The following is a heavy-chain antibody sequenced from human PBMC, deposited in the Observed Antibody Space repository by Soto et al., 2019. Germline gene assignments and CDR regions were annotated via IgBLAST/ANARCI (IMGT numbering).Heavy chain of an antibody. CDR2: IWFDGSKE. Sequence: QVQLVESGGGVVQPGKSLRLSCAASGFKFRNYAIHWVRQAPGKGLEWLAVIWFDGSKEYYADSVKGRFTISRDNSKNTVIPHMNPPTAHDPGFFYFSRAHHMMLPDRFDPWGPGTLVTVSS. D-gene: IGHD3-16*01. CDR3: SRAHHMMLPDRFDP. J-gene: IGHJ5*02. CDR1: GFKFRNYA. V-gene: IGHV3-33*01.